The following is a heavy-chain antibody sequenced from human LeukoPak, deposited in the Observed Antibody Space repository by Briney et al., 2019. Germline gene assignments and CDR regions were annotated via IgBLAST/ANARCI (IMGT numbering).Heavy chain of an antibody. J-gene: IGHJ4*02. CDR2: IWYDGSNK. CDR1: GFTFSSYG. D-gene: IGHD3-22*01. CDR3: AKESNGLYYYDSSGYLLTYYFDY. Sequence: GGSLRLSCAASGFTFSSYGMHWVRQAPGKGLEWVAVIWYDGSNKYYADSVKGRFTISRDNSKNTLYLQMNSLRAEDTAVYYCAKESNGLYYYDSSGYLLTYYFDYWGQGTLVTVSS. V-gene: IGHV3-33*06.